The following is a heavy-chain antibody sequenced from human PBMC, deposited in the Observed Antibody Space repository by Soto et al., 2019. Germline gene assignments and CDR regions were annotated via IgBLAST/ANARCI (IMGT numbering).Heavy chain of an antibody. CDR1: GFTVNNIY. Sequence: RRLSCAASGFTVNNIYMSWVRQAPGKGLEWVSVISDGGKTYYADSVKGRFTLSRDNSKNTLYLQMNSLRPEDTAVYYCSRDHTSGGYDYRGQGTLVTVSS. D-gene: IGHD5-12*01. CDR3: SRDHTSGGYDY. CDR2: ISDGGKT. J-gene: IGHJ4*02. V-gene: IGHV3-53*01.